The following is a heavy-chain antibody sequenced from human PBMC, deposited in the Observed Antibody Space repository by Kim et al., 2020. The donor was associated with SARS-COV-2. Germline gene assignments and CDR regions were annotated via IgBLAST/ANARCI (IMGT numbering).Heavy chain of an antibody. Sequence: VKGRFTISSDKAKNPLYLQMNSLRAEDTAVYYCARDLLYCSSTSCSLDYWGQGTLVTVSS. J-gene: IGHJ4*02. D-gene: IGHD2-2*01. V-gene: IGHV3-21*01. CDR3: ARDLLYCSSTSCSLDY.